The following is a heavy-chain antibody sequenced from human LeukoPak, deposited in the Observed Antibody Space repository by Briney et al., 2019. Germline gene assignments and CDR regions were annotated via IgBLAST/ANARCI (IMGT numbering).Heavy chain of an antibody. D-gene: IGHD2-15*01. V-gene: IGHV4-39*07. J-gene: IGHJ6*03. CDR2: ISNSGST. CDR3: GRDALVGYFSYYYMDV. Sequence: SETLSLTCTVSGGSISSSSYYWGWIRQPPGKGLEWIGDISNSGSTSYNPSLKSRVTVSIDTSKNQFSLKLSSVTAADTAVYYCGRDALVGYFSYYYMDVWGKGTTVTVSS. CDR1: GGSISSSSYY.